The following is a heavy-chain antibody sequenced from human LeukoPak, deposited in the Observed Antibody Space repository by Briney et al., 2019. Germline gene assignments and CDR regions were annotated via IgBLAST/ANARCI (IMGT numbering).Heavy chain of an antibody. Sequence: ASVKVSCKASGYTFTSCYMHWVRQAPGQGLEWMGLINPSGGSTTYAQKFQGRVTMTRDTSTSTVHMELSSLRSEDTAVYYCARGGVTTTHTGGHYWGQGTLVTVSS. CDR2: INPSGGST. D-gene: IGHD4-17*01. CDR3: ARGGVTTTHTGGHY. CDR1: GYTFTSCY. J-gene: IGHJ4*02. V-gene: IGHV1-46*01.